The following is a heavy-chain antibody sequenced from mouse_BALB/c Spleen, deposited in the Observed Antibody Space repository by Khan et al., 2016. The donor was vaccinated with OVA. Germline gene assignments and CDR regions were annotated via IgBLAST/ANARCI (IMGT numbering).Heavy chain of an antibody. V-gene: IGHV1S136*01. CDR1: GYTFTSYV. D-gene: IGHD1-1*01. J-gene: IGHJ3*01. CDR3: VRSLFYYGSAYEGFAY. Sequence: VQLQQSGPELVKPGASVKMSCKASGYTFTSYVMHWVKQKPRQGLEWIGYISPNSDGSKYNEKFRGKATLTSDKSSSTAYMELSSLTSEDSAVYYCVRSLFYYGSAYEGFAYWGQGNLVTVSA. CDR2: ISPNSDGS.